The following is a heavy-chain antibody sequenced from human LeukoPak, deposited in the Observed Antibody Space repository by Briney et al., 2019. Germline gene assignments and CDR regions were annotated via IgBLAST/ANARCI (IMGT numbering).Heavy chain of an antibody. V-gene: IGHV3-74*01. CDR2: ITNDGSST. Sequence: GGSLRLSCAASGLTFSSHWMHWVRQAPGKGLVWVSRITNDGSSTTYADSVKGRFTISRDNAKNMLYLQVNSLRAEDTAVHYCARGVTTAIWSSFDYWGQGTLVTVSS. D-gene: IGHD4-11*01. J-gene: IGHJ4*02. CDR1: GLTFSSHW. CDR3: ARGVTTAIWSSFDY.